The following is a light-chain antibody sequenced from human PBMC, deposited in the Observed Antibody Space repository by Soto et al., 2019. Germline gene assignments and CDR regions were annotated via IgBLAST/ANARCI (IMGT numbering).Light chain of an antibody. CDR2: DAS. CDR1: QSVGRY. Sequence: IVLKQSAAAVSLYTGGRATLSCRASQSVGRYLGWYQQKPGQAPRLLIYDASHRATGIPARFSGSGSGTDFTLTISSLEPEDFAVYYCQQRYNWPRITFGQGTRLEIK. CDR3: QQRYNWPRIT. J-gene: IGKJ5*01. V-gene: IGKV3-11*01.